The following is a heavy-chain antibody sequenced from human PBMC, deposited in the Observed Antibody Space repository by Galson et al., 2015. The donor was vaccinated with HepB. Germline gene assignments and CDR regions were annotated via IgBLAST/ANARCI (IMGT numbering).Heavy chain of an antibody. CDR2: IRNKGYRGKT. D-gene: IGHD2-21*01. J-gene: IGHJ4*02. CDR1: GFTFGDFM. CDR3: ARERDIYLGDSFPFH. V-gene: IGHV3-49*03. Sequence: SLRPSCAASGFTFGDFMMTWFRQAPGRGLEWVALIRNKGYRGKTEYAASLMDRFTISRDDSRGIAYLQMNSLTPEDTAVYYCARERDIYLGDSFPFHWGQGTLVTVSS.